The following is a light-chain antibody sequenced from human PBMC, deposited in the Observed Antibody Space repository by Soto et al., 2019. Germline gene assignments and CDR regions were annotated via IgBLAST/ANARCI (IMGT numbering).Light chain of an antibody. CDR2: DVS. CDR3: SSYTSSSTLFYV. CDR1: SSDVGGYNY. J-gene: IGLJ1*01. Sequence: SALTQPASVSWSPGQSITISCTGTSSDVGGYNYVSWYQQHPGKAPKLMIYDVSNRPSGVSNRFSGSKSGNTASLTISGLQAEDEADYYCSSYTSSSTLFYVFGTGTKVTVL. V-gene: IGLV2-14*01.